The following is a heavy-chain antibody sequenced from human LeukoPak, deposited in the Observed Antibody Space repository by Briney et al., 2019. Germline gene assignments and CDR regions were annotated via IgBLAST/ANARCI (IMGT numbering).Heavy chain of an antibody. Sequence: SETLSLTCTVSGGSISSYYWSWIRQPPGKGLEWIGYIYYSGSTNYNPSLKSRVTISVDTSKNQFSLKLSSVTAADTAVYYCARGYSYGTGHDAFDIWGKGTTVTVSS. V-gene: IGHV4-59*01. CDR2: IYYSGST. D-gene: IGHD5-18*01. CDR3: ARGYSYGTGHDAFDI. CDR1: GGSISSYY. J-gene: IGHJ3*02.